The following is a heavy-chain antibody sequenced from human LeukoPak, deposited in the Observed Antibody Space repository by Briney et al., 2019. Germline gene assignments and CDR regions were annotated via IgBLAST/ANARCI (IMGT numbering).Heavy chain of an antibody. CDR2: IYYSGTA. CDR3: ARVPPRYCSGGSCSYYFDY. J-gene: IGHJ4*02. CDR1: GGSISSGDYH. D-gene: IGHD2-15*01. V-gene: IGHV4-30-4*01. Sequence: TSETLSLTCTVSGGSISSGDYHWSWIRQPPGKGLEWIGCIYYSGTAYYNPSLKSRVTISVDTSKNQFSLRLSSVTAADTAVYYCARVPPRYCSGGSCSYYFDYWGQGTLVTVSS.